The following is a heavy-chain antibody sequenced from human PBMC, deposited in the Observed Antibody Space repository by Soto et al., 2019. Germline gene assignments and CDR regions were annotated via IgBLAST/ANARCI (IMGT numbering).Heavy chain of an antibody. J-gene: IGHJ3*02. D-gene: IGHD2-15*01. CDR2: ISSSSSYI. V-gene: IGHV3-21*01. CDR1: GFTFSSYS. Sequence: EVQLVESGGGLVKPGGSLRLSCAASGFTFSSYSMNWVRQAPGKGLEWVSSISSSSSYIYYADSVKGRFTISRDNAKNSLYLQMNSMRAEDTAVYYCARGDVHERWLLTDAFDIWGQGTMVTVSS. CDR3: ARGDVHERWLLTDAFDI.